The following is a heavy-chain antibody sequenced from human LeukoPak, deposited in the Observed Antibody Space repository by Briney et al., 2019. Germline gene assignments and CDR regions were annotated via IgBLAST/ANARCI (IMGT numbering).Heavy chain of an antibody. CDR1: GGSISSYY. CDR3: ARRDSSGYYSY. Sequence: SETLSLTCTVSGGSISSYYWSWIRQPPGKGLEWIGYIYTSGSTNYNPSLKSRVIISVDTSKNQFSLKLSSVTAADTAVYYCARRDSSGYYSYWGQGTLVTVSS. V-gene: IGHV4-4*09. J-gene: IGHJ4*02. CDR2: IYTSGST. D-gene: IGHD3-22*01.